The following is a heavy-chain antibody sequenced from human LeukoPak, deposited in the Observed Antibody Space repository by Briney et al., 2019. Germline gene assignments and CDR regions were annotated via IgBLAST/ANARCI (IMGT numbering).Heavy chain of an antibody. Sequence: PSETLSPTCTVSGGSISSYYWSWIRQPPGKGLEWSGYIYYSGSTNYNPSLKSRVTMSMDTSMNQFSLKLRSVTAADTAVYYCARDYGDFPAYYFDYWGQGTLVTVSS. V-gene: IGHV4-59*12. CDR1: GGSISSYY. D-gene: IGHD4-17*01. J-gene: IGHJ4*02. CDR2: IYYSGST. CDR3: ARDYGDFPAYYFDY.